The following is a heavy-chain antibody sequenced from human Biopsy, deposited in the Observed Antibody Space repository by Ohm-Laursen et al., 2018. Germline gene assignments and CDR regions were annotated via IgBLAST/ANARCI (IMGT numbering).Heavy chain of an antibody. CDR2: FAPENGKT. V-gene: IGHV1-24*01. J-gene: IGHJ4*02. Sequence: ASVKVSCKVSGYTLNELSMHWARQVPGKGLEWMGGFAPENGKTVYAQNFQARVSLTEDTSTDTAYMELRSLRSEDTAVCYCAADINVWNVNYWGQGTQVTVSS. CDR3: AADINVWNVNY. CDR1: GYTLNELS. D-gene: IGHD1-1*01.